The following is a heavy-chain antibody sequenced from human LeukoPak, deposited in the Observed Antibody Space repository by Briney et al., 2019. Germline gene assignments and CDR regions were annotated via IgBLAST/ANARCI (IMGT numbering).Heavy chain of an antibody. J-gene: IGHJ4*02. Sequence: LPETPSLTCTVPGGSISSYFWSWIPQPPGKGLEWIGYIYYSGSTNYNPSRKSRVTISVDTSKNQFSLKLSSVTAADTAVYYCARGTGTNSNYWGQGTLVTVSP. CDR3: ARGTGTNSNY. D-gene: IGHD1-7*01. CDR2: IYYSGST. V-gene: IGHV4-59*01. CDR1: GGSISSYF.